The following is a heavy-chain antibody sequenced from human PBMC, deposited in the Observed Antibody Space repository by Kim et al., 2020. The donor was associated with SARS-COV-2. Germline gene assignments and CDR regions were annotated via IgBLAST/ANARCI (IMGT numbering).Heavy chain of an antibody. Sequence: GGSLRLSCAASGFTLSSYEMNWVRQAPGKGLEWVSYISSSGSTIYYADSVKGRFTISRDNAKNSLYLQMNSLRAEDTAVYYCARRGNYGSGSYYYYGMDVWGQGTTVTVSS. CDR2: ISSSGSTI. CDR1: GFTLSSYE. V-gene: IGHV3-48*03. CDR3: ARRGNYGSGSYYYYGMDV. D-gene: IGHD3-10*01. J-gene: IGHJ6*02.